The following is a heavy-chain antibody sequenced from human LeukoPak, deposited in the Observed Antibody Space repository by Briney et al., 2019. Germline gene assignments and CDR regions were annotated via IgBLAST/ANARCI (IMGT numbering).Heavy chain of an antibody. Sequence: GGSLRLSCAASGFTFSSYAMSWVRQAPGKGLEWVSAISGSGGSTYYADSVKGRFTISRDNSKNTLYLQMNSLRAEDTAVYYSAKDRRIVVVVAAPNNWFDPWGQGTLVTVSS. CDR3: AKDRRIVVVVAAPNNWFDP. CDR2: ISGSGGST. CDR1: GFTFSSYA. V-gene: IGHV3-23*01. J-gene: IGHJ5*02. D-gene: IGHD2-15*01.